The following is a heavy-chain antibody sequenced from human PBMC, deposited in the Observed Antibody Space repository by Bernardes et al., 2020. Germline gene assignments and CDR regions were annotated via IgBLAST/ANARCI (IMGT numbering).Heavy chain of an antibody. CDR3: ARDPGYDYSDYA. V-gene: IGHV3-48*02. CDR1: GFTFSSYS. Sequence: GGSLRLSCAASGFTFSSYSKNWVRQAPGKGLEWVSYISSTSSTVYYADSVKGRFTISRDNAKKSLYLQMNSLRDEDTAVYYCARDPGYDYSDYAWGQGTLVTVSS. CDR2: ISSTSSTV. J-gene: IGHJ5*02. D-gene: IGHD4-17*01.